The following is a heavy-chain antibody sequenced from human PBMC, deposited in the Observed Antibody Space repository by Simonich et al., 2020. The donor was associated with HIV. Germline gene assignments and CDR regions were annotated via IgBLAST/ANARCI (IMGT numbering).Heavy chain of an antibody. Sequence: QLVESGGGLVQPGGSLRLPCAASGFTFTTFWMNWVRQAQGKGLEGVANKKQDGSEKDEVDSGKGRFTISRDNAKNSLYLQMNSLRAEDTAVYYCARAQGYNYYMDVWGKGTTVIVSS. CDR1: GFTFTTFW. V-gene: IGHV3-7*01. CDR3: ARAQGYNYYMDV. J-gene: IGHJ6*03. CDR2: KKQDGSEK.